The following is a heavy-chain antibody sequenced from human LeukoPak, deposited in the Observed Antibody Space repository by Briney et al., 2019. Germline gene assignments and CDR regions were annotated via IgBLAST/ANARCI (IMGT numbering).Heavy chain of an antibody. CDR2: ISDYNGNT. J-gene: IGHJ6*03. CDR1: GYTFTSYG. CDR3: ARANRVRYYYDSSGTDYYMDV. Sequence: ASVKVSCKASGYTFTSYGISWVRQAPGQGLEWMGWISDYNGNTNYAQKLQGRVTMTTDTSTSTAYMELRSLRSDDTAVYYCARANRVRYYYDSSGTDYYMDVWGKGTTVTVSS. V-gene: IGHV1-18*01. D-gene: IGHD3-22*01.